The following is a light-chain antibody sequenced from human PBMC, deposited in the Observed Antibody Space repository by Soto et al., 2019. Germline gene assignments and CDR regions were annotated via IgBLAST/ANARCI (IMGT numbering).Light chain of an antibody. V-gene: IGKV1-9*01. CDR2: AAS. Sequence: DIQLTQSPSVLSPSIGESVTITCRASQVISTSLAWYQVKPGKAPKLLIYAASTLESGVPSRFSATVSGTEFSLTITSLQPEDFATYYCQQLFDSPITFGQGTR. CDR1: QVISTS. J-gene: IGKJ5*01. CDR3: QQLFDSPIT.